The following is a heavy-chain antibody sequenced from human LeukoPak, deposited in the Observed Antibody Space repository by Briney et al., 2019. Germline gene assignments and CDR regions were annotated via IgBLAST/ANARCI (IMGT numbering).Heavy chain of an antibody. J-gene: IGHJ4*02. D-gene: IGHD1-26*01. CDR2: ISYDGSHK. CDR3: ARGSKWGSGSYYFDY. V-gene: IGHV3-30-3*01. Sequence: GGSLRLSCAASDFTFSTYSMHWVRQAPGKGLEWVAAISYDGSHKYYADSVKGRFTISRDNSKNKLYLQMNSLRAEDETVYHCARGSKWGSGSYYFDYWGQGTQVTVSS. CDR1: DFTFSTYS.